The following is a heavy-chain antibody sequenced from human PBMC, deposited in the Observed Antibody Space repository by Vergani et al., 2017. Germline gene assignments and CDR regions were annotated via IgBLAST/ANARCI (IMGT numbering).Heavy chain of an antibody. Sequence: QVQLVQSGAEVKKPGSSVKVSCKASGGTFSSYAISWVRQATGQGLEWMGWMNPNSGKTGYAQKFQGRVTMTRDTSISTAYMELSSLRSEDTAVYYCARGLNYDLSKNKDWFDPWGQGTLVTVSS. CDR1: GGTFSSYA. J-gene: IGHJ5*02. V-gene: IGHV1-8*02. CDR2: MNPNSGKT. D-gene: IGHD1-7*01. CDR3: ARGLNYDLSKNKDWFDP.